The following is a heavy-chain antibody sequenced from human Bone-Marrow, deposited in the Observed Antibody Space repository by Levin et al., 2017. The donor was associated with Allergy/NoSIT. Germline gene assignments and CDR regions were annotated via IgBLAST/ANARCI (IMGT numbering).Heavy chain of an antibody. V-gene: IGHV1-18*01. CDR3: ARDRIYYYDSSGYYWLT. D-gene: IGHD3-22*01. CDR2: ISAYNGNT. CDR1: GYTFTSYG. J-gene: IGHJ5*02. Sequence: ASVKVSCKASGYTFTSYGISWVRQAPGQGLEWMGWISAYNGNTNYAQKLQGRVTMTTDTSTSTAYMELRSLRSDDTAVYYCARDRIYYYDSSGYYWLTWGQGTLVTVSS.